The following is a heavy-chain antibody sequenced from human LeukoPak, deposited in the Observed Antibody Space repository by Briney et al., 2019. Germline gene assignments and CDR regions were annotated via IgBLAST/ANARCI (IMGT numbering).Heavy chain of an antibody. Sequence: SETLSLTCTVSGGSISSYYWSWIRQPPGKGLEWIGEINHSGSTNYNPSLKSRVTISVDTSKNQFSLKLSSVTAADTAVYYCARGRGRVYYYGSGSYPYYFDYWGQGTLVTVSS. J-gene: IGHJ4*02. CDR2: INHSGST. D-gene: IGHD3-10*01. V-gene: IGHV4-34*01. CDR3: ARGRGRVYYYGSGSYPYYFDY. CDR1: GGSISSYY.